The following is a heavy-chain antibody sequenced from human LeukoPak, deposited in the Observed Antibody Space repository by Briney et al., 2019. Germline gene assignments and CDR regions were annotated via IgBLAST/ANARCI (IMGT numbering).Heavy chain of an antibody. CDR2: IYTSGST. J-gene: IGHJ3*02. D-gene: IGHD4-23*01. CDR3: ARDPPVAPALGAFDI. Sequence: SETLSLTCTVSGGSISSYYWSWIRQPAGKGLEWIGRIYTSGSTNYNPSLKSRVTMLVDTSKNQFSLKLSSVTAADTAVYYCARDPPVAPALGAFDIWGQGTMVTVSS. V-gene: IGHV4-4*07. CDR1: GGSISSYY.